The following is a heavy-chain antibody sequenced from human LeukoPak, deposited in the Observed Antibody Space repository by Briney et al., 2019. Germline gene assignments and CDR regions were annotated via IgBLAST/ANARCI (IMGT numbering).Heavy chain of an antibody. CDR3: ARSFYSSSSHKDYYYYMDV. J-gene: IGHJ6*03. CDR1: GDRVSSNSAA. D-gene: IGHD6-6*01. Sequence: SQTLSLTCAISGDRVSSNSAAWNWIRQSPSRGLEWLGRTYYRSKWYNDYAVSVKSRITINPDTSKNQFSLQLNSVTPEDTAVYYCARSFYSSSSHKDYYYYMDVWGKGTTVTVSS. V-gene: IGHV6-1*01. CDR2: TYYRSKWYN.